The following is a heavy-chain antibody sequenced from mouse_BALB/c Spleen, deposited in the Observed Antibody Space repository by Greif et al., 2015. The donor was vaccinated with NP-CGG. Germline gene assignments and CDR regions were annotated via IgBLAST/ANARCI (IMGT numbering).Heavy chain of an antibody. CDR2: IRNKANGYTT. CDR1: GFTFTDYY. V-gene: IGHV7-3*02. CDR3: ARDRTYSYAMDY. J-gene: IGHJ4*01. Sequence: EVKLMESGGGLVRPGGSLRLSCATSGFTFTDYYMSWVRQPPGKALEWLGFIRNKANGYTTEYSASVKGRFTISRDNSQSILYLQMNTLRAEDSATYYCARDRTYSYAMDYWGQGTSVTVSS. D-gene: IGHD3-3*01.